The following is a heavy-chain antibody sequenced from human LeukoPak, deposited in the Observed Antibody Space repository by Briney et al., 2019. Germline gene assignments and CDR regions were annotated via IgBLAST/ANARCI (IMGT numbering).Heavy chain of an antibody. V-gene: IGHV4-59*08. CDR1: GGSISSYY. CDR3: ARTDYYDSSGYYPLYY. CDR2: IYYSGST. Sequence: PSETLSLTCTVSGGSISSYYWSWIRQPPGKGLEWIGSIYYSGSTNYNPSLKSRVNIPVDPSKKQSSLKLSSVTAVDTAVYYCARTDYYDSSGYYPLYYWGQGTLVTVSS. D-gene: IGHD3-22*01. J-gene: IGHJ4*02.